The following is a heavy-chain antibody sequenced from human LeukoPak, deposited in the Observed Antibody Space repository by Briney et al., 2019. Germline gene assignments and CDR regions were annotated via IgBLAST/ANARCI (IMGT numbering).Heavy chain of an antibody. Sequence: PSETLSLTCTVSGGSISSYYWSWIRQPPGKGLEWIGYIYYSGSTNYNPSLKSRVTISVDTSKNQFSLKLSSVTAADTAVYYCARDGSVAARPARYFQHWGQGTLVTVSS. CDR1: GGSISSYY. CDR2: IYYSGST. V-gene: IGHV4-59*01. J-gene: IGHJ1*01. CDR3: ARDGSVAARPARYFQH. D-gene: IGHD6-6*01.